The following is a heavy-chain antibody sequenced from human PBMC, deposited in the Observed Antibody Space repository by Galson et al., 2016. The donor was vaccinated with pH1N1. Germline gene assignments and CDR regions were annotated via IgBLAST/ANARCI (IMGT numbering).Heavy chain of an antibody. CDR3: AREGGIGAAGPLDS. CDR2: IGSSGSV. D-gene: IGHD6-13*01. CDR1: GFTLSDYY. J-gene: IGHJ4*02. Sequence: SLRLSCAASGFTLSDYYMNWIRETPERGLEWLSSIGSSGSVAYADSVKGRFTISRDNAQNSLLLQMDSLRVDDTALYYCAREGGIGAAGPLDSWGPGALVIVSA. V-gene: IGHV3-11*01.